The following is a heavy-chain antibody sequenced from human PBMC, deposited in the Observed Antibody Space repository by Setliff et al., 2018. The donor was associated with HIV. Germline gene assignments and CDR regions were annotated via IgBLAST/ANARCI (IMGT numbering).Heavy chain of an antibody. CDR1: GGSISSGSYY. CDR2: IYTSGST. CDR3: ARAPPGIQNDAFDV. V-gene: IGHV4-61*09. J-gene: IGHJ3*01. Sequence: SETLSLTCTVSGGSISSGSYYWSWIRQPAGKGLEWIGHIYTSGSTNYHPSLTSRVTISVDTSKNQFSLRLTSVTAADTAVYYCARAPPGIQNDAFDVWGQGTMVTVSS.